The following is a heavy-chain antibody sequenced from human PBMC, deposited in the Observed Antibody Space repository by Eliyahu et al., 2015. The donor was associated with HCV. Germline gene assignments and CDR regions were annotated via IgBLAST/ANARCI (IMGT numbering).Heavy chain of an antibody. J-gene: IGHJ6*02. Sequence: QVQLQQWGAGLLKPSXTLSLTCAVXXGSFSGYXGXWIRQPXGXGLXWFGETNHSGSTNYNPSLKSXVTISVDTSKNQFSLKLSSVTAADTAVYYCARGPRRGNYYYYYGMDVWGQGTTVTVSS. V-gene: IGHV4-34*01. CDR1: XGSFSGYX. CDR3: ARGPRRGNYYYYYGMDV. D-gene: IGHD3-16*01. CDR2: TNHSGST.